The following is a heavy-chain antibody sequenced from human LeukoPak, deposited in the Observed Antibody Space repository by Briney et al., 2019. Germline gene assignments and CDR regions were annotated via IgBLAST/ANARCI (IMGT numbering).Heavy chain of an antibody. CDR3: AGGLR. Sequence: SETLSLTCTVSGASISTDYWHWIRQPPGRRLEWIGNIHGSGRTDYNPSLKSRVTISLDTSKNQFSLRLTSVTAADTALYVCAGGLRWGRGTMVTASS. CDR1: GASISTDY. J-gene: IGHJ3*01. D-gene: IGHD3-16*01. CDR2: IHGSGRT. V-gene: IGHV4-4*09.